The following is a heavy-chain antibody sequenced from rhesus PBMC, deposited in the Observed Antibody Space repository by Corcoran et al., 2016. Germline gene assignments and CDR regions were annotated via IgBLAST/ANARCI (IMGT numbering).Heavy chain of an antibody. J-gene: IGHJ6*01. CDR2: ISGSRGST. D-gene: IGHD2-21*01. CDR3: AREYCTGSGCYGYYGVDS. CDR1: GGSVSSSNW. Sequence: QVQLQESGPGLVKPSETLSLTCAVSGGSVSSSNWWSWIRQPPGKGLEWIGYISGSRGSTDDNPSLKSRVTMSTDTSKIQFSLKLSSVTAADTDVYYCAREYCTGSGCYGYYGVDSWGQGVVVTVSS. V-gene: IGHV4-65*01.